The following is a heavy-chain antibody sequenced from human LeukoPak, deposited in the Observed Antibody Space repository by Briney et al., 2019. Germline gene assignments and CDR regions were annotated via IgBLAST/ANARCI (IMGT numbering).Heavy chain of an antibody. J-gene: IGHJ4*02. CDR3: ARGLYYYDSSGYYYLGY. Sequence: GGSLRLSCAASGFTFDDYGMSWVRHAPGKGLEWVSGLNWNGGSTGYADSVKGRFTISRDNAKKSLYLQMNSLRAEDTALYYCARGLYYYDSSGYYYLGYWGQGTQVTVSS. CDR1: GFTFDDYG. CDR2: LNWNGGST. V-gene: IGHV3-20*04. D-gene: IGHD3-22*01.